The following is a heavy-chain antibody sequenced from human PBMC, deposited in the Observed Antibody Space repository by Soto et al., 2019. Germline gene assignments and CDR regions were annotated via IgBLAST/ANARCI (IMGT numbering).Heavy chain of an antibody. CDR3: ARLSGSSSWYGDYYYGMDV. CDR1: GYSFTSYW. J-gene: IGHJ6*02. CDR2: IYPGDSDT. V-gene: IGHV5-51*01. D-gene: IGHD6-13*01. Sequence: PGESLKISCKGSGYSFTSYWIGWVRQMPGKGLEWMGIIYPGDSDTRYSPSFQGQVTISADKSISTAYLQWSSLKASDTAMYYCARLSGSSSWYGDYYYGMDVWGQGPTVTVS.